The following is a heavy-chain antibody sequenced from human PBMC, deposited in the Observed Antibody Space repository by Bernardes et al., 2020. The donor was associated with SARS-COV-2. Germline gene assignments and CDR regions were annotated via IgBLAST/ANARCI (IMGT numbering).Heavy chain of an antibody. CDR2: LKRKADGGTA. J-gene: IGHJ4*01. Sequence: GGSLRLSCAGSGFTVADTTMIWVRQGPGEGLEWVGRLKRKADGGTADYAAPVEGRFTISRDESRNTFSLEMNSLTIEDTATYYCAALDRWGQGTLVTVSS. CDR3: AALDR. CDR1: GFTVADTT. D-gene: IGHD3-3*02. V-gene: IGHV3-15*05.